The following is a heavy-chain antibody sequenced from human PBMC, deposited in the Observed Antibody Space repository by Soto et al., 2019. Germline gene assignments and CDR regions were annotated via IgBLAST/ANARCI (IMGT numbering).Heavy chain of an antibody. CDR1: GGSISSGDYF. J-gene: IGHJ4*02. V-gene: IGHV4-31*03. CDR2: IYYSGST. CDR3: ARGGDYSDSSGYYPFDY. Sequence: QVQLQESGPGLVKPSQTLSLTCTVSGGSISSGDYFWSWIRQHPGKGLEWIGYIYYSGSTYYNPSLESRVTISVDTSKVEFSLKPSSVTAAGTAVYYCARGGDYSDSSGYYPFDYWGQGILVTVSS. D-gene: IGHD3-22*01.